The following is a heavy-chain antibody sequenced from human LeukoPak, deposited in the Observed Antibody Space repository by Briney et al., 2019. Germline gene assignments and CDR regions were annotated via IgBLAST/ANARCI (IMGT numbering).Heavy chain of an antibody. Sequence: ASVTVSCKASGYTFTSYGISWVRQAPGQGLEWMGWISAYNGNTNYAQKLQGRVTMTTDTPTSTAYMELRSLRSDDTAVYYCARGVYQLPSGSWFDPWGQGTLVTVSS. CDR2: ISAYNGNT. D-gene: IGHD2-2*01. J-gene: IGHJ5*02. V-gene: IGHV1-18*01. CDR3: ARGVYQLPSGSWFDP. CDR1: GYTFTSYG.